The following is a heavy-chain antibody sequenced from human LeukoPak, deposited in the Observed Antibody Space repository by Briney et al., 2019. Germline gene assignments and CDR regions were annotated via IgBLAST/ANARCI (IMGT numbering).Heavy chain of an antibody. Sequence: GGSLRLSCAASGFTFSSYSMNWVRQAPGKGLEWVSSISSSSSYIYYADSVKGRFTISRDNAKNSLYLQMNSLRAEDTAVYYCARGEQWLVPDYFDYWGRGTLVTVSS. D-gene: IGHD6-19*01. CDR3: ARGEQWLVPDYFDY. CDR1: GFTFSSYS. CDR2: ISSSSSYI. V-gene: IGHV3-21*01. J-gene: IGHJ4*02.